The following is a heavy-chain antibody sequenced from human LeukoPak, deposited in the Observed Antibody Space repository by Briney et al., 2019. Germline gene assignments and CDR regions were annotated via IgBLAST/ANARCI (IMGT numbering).Heavy chain of an antibody. V-gene: IGHV4-4*02. Sequence: SETLSLTCAVSGGSISSSNWWSWVRQPPGKGLEWIGEIYHGGSTNYNPSLKSRVTISLDKSKNQFFLRLSSVTAADTAVYYCARDFPGSGSHDYWGQGTLVTVSS. CDR3: ARDFPGSGSHDY. CDR2: IYHGGST. J-gene: IGHJ4*02. D-gene: IGHD1-26*01. CDR1: GGSISSSNW.